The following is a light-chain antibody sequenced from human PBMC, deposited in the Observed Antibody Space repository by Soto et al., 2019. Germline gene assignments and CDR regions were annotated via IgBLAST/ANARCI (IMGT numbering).Light chain of an antibody. J-gene: IGKJ4*01. V-gene: IGKV3-11*01. CDR2: DAS. CDR3: QQRSNWPELT. Sequence: EIVLTQSPAPPSLSPGERATLSCRASQSVSSYLAWYQQKPGQAPRLLIYDASNRATGIPARFSGSGSGTDFTLTISSLEPEDFAVYYCQQRSNWPELTFGGGTKVEIK. CDR1: QSVSSY.